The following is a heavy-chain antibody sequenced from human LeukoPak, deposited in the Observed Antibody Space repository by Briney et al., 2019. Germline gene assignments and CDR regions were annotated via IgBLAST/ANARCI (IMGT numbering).Heavy chain of an antibody. V-gene: IGHV4-39*07. CDR3: ARGRGRVRQQLVSIAEYFQH. CDR2: IYYSGST. Sequence: PSETLSLTCTVSGGSISSSSYYWGWIRQPPGKGLEWIGSIYYSGSTYYNPSLKSRVTISVDTSKNQFSLKLSSVTAADTAVYYCARGRGRVRQQLVSIAEYFQHWGQGTLVTVSS. D-gene: IGHD6-13*01. J-gene: IGHJ1*01. CDR1: GGSISSSSYY.